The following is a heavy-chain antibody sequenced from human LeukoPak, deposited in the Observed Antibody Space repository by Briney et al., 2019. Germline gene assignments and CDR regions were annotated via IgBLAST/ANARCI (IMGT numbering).Heavy chain of an antibody. CDR3: AKDLGSSFEYVWGINRYSPSFDY. CDR1: GFTFSSYA. CDR2: ISASGGSI. V-gene: IGHV3-23*01. Sequence: GGSLRLSCAASGFTFSSYAMSWVRQAPGKGLEWVSTISASGGSIYHAYSVKGRFRISRDNSENTLSLEMSSLRAEDAAVYYCAKDLGSSFEYVWGINRYSPSFDYWGQGTLVTVSS. D-gene: IGHD3-16*02. J-gene: IGHJ4*02.